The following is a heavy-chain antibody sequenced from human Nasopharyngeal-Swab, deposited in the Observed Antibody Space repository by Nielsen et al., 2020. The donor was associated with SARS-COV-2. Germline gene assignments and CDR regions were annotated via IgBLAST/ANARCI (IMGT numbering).Heavy chain of an antibody. D-gene: IGHD2-2*01. Sequence: SETLSLTCTVSGGSFSSAGYFWTWIRQHPGKGLEWIGYIYYSGSTYYNPSLKSRLTISVDTSKNHFSLKLSSVTAADTAVYFCARSMYCSSTSCRYYFDYWGQGTLVTVSS. J-gene: IGHJ4*02. CDR2: IYYSGST. CDR3: ARSMYCSSTSCRYYFDY. CDR1: GGSFSSAGYF. V-gene: IGHV4-31*03.